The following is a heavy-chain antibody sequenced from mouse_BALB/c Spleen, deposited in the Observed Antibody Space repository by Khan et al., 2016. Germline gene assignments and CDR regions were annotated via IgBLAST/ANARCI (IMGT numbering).Heavy chain of an antibody. CDR1: GYIFTDYS. Sequence: QIQLVQSGPELKKPGETVKISCKASGYIFTDYSMHWVKQAPGKGLKWMGWKKTETGEPTYADDFKGRFAFSLETSANTAYLQINNLKNEDTATYFCARYRYYYGSSRYFDVWGAGTTVTVSS. CDR2: KKTETGEP. CDR3: ARYRYYYGSSRYFDV. J-gene: IGHJ1*01. D-gene: IGHD1-1*01. V-gene: IGHV9-2-1*01.